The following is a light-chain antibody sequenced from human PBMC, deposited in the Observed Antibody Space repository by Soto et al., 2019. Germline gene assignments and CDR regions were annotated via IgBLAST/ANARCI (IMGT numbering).Light chain of an antibody. CDR2: GAS. J-gene: IGKJ5*01. CDR1: QSVSSSY. CDR3: QHFGGTTFT. Sequence: EIVLTQSPGTLSLSPGEGATLSCRASQSVSSSYIAWYQQRPGQTPSLLIYGASTRATGIPDRFSCSWSGTHFSLTLSRLEPGDFAVYYCQHFGGTTFTFGQGTRLEIK. V-gene: IGKV3-20*01.